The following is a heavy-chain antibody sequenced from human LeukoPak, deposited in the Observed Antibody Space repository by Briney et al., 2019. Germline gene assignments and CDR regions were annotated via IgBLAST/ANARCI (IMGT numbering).Heavy chain of an antibody. D-gene: IGHD2/OR15-2a*01. CDR1: GFTFSNYG. J-gene: IGHJ4*02. V-gene: IGHV3-33*01. CDR3: ARDQALYFSYGDY. CDR2: IFYDGSNK. Sequence: PGGSLRLSCAASGFTFSNYGMHWVRQAPGKGLEWLAAIFYDGSNKYHAGTVKGRFTISRDNSKNTLYLQVNSLTAEDTAVYYCARDQALYFSYGDYWGQGTLVTVSS.